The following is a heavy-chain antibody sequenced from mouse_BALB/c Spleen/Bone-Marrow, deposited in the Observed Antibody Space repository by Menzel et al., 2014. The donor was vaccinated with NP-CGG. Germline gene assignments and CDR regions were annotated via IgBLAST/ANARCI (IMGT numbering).Heavy chain of an antibody. J-gene: IGHJ2*01. CDR2: IRNKANGYTT. V-gene: IGHV7-3*02. Sequence: EVQLVESGGGLVQPGGSLRLSCATSGFTFTDYYMNWVRQPPGKALEWLGFIRNKANGYTTEYSASVKSRFTISRDNSQNILYLQMNTLRADDSATYYCARDIGRVFFDYWGQGTTLTVSS. CDR3: ARDIGRVFFDY. CDR1: GFTFTDYY.